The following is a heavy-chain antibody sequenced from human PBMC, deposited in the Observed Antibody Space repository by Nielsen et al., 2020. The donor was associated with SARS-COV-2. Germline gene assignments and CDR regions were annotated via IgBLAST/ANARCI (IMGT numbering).Heavy chain of an antibody. J-gene: IGHJ4*02. Sequence: GSLLKISCAASGFTFSNYGMHWVRQAPGKGLEWLAVIWYDGSNKYYADSVKGRFTISRDNSKNTVYLQMNSLRTEDTAVYYCAAAPSGDYGGYWGQGTLVTVSS. V-gene: IGHV3-33*01. D-gene: IGHD4-23*01. CDR1: GFTFSNYG. CDR2: IWYDGSNK. CDR3: AAAPSGDYGGY.